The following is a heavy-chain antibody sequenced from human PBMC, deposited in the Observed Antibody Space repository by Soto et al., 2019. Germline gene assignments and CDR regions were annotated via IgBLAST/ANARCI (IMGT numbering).Heavy chain of an antibody. Sequence: QVQLVQSGAEVKKPGSSVKVSCKASGGTFSSYTISCVRQAPGQGLELMGRIIPILGIANYAQKFQGRVTITADKSTSTAYMELSSLRSEDTAVYYCARATTVTTLGFSWFDPWGQGPLVTVSS. J-gene: IGHJ5*02. CDR2: IIPILGIA. CDR1: GGTFSSYT. V-gene: IGHV1-69*02. D-gene: IGHD4-17*01. CDR3: ARATTVTTLGFSWFDP.